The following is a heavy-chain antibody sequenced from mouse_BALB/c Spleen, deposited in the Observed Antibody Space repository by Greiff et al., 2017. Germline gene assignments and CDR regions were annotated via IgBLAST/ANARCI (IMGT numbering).Heavy chain of an antibody. Sequence: EVQLQESGPGLVKPSQSLSLTCTVTGYSITSDYAWNWIRQFPGNKLEWMGYISYSGSTSYNPSLKSRISITRDTSKNQFFLQLNSVTTEDTATYYCSYYYGSSYPYAMDYWGQGTSVTVSS. CDR3: SYYYGSSYPYAMDY. J-gene: IGHJ4*01. V-gene: IGHV3-2*02. CDR2: ISYSGST. D-gene: IGHD1-1*01. CDR1: GYSITSDYA.